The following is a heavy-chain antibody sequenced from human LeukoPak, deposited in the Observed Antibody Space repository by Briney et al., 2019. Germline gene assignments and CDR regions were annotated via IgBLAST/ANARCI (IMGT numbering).Heavy chain of an antibody. Sequence: SETLSLTCTVSGGSMSSYYWSWIRQPPGKGLEWIGYIYYSGSTKYNPSHKSRVTISVDTSKNQFSLKLSSVTAADTAVYYCARGARAGYNLEPFDYWGQGTLVTVSS. CDR2: IYYSGST. CDR3: ARGARAGYNLEPFDY. CDR1: GGSMSSYY. D-gene: IGHD5-24*01. J-gene: IGHJ4*02. V-gene: IGHV4-59*08.